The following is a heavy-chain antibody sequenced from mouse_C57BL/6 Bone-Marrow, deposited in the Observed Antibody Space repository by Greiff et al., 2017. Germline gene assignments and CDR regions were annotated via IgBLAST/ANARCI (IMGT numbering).Heavy chain of an antibody. CDR1: GFTFSDYG. CDR2: ISSGSSTI. V-gene: IGHV5-17*01. J-gene: IGHJ3*01. Sequence: DVMLVESGGGLVKPGGSLKLSCAASGFTFSDYGMHWVRQAPEKGLEWVAYISSGSSTIYYADTVKGRFTISRDNAKNTLFLQMTSLRSEDTAMYYCARPRYYGSSSFAYWGQGTLVTVSA. CDR3: ARPRYYGSSSFAY. D-gene: IGHD1-1*01.